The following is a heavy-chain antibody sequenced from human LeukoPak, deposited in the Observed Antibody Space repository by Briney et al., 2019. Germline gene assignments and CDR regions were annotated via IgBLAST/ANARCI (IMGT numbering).Heavy chain of an antibody. CDR3: ARVGATSGYDYHYYGMDV. D-gene: IGHD5-12*01. J-gene: IGHJ6*04. V-gene: IGHV1-46*01. Sequence: GASVKVSCKASGYTFTSYHMHWVRQPPGQGLEWMGIINPSGGSTSYAQKFQGRVTMTRDTSTSTVYMELSSLRSEDTAVYYCARVGATSGYDYHYYGMDVWGKGTTVTVPS. CDR1: GYTFTSYH. CDR2: INPSGGST.